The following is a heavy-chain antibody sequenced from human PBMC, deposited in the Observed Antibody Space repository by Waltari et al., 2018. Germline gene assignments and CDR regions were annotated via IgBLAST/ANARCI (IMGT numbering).Heavy chain of an antibody. CDR1: GYASSRYS. D-gene: IGHD6-19*01. CDR3: ARPYSSGWYINFDY. Sequence: EVQLVVSGGGLVQPGGSLSLSCPASGYASSRYSMVWVRQAPGKGLEWVATIKQDGSESYYVDSVKGRFTFSRDNAKNSLYLQMNSLRAEDTAVYYCARPYSSGWYINFDYWGQGTLVTVSS. J-gene: IGHJ4*02. V-gene: IGHV3-7*01. CDR2: IKQDGSES.